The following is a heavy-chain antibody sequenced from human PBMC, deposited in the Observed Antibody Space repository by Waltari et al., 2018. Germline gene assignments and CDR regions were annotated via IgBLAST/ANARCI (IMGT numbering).Heavy chain of an antibody. CDR3: ARSPYDRRYYFDY. Sequence: QLQLQESGPGLVTPSETLSLTCTVSGGSISSSSYYWGWIRQPPGKGLEWIGSIYYSGSTYYNPSLKSRVTISVDTSKNQFSLKLSSVTAADTAVYYCARSPYDRRYYFDYWGQGTLVTVSS. V-gene: IGHV4-39*07. CDR1: GGSISSSSYY. D-gene: IGHD2-21*01. J-gene: IGHJ4*02. CDR2: IYYSGST.